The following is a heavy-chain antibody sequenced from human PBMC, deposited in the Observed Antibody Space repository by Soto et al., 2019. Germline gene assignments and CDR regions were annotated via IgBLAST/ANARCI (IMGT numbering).Heavy chain of an antibody. Sequence: QVQLVESGGGVVQPGRSLRLSCAASGFTFSSYGMHWVRQAPGKGLEWVAVIWYDGSNKYYADSVKGRFTISRDNSKNTLYLQMNSLRAEDTAVYYCARSPYLRSSWYPIDYWGQGTLVTVSS. D-gene: IGHD6-13*01. CDR2: IWYDGSNK. V-gene: IGHV3-33*01. J-gene: IGHJ4*02. CDR3: ARSPYLRSSWYPIDY. CDR1: GFTFSSYG.